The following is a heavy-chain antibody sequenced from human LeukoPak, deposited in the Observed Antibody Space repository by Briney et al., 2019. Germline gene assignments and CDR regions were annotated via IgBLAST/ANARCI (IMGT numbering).Heavy chain of an antibody. D-gene: IGHD6-13*01. J-gene: IGHJ4*02. Sequence: PGGSLRLSCAASGFTSSSYSMNWVRQAPGKGLEWVSSISSSSSYIYYADSVKGRFTISRDNAKNSLYLQMNSLRAEDTAVYYCASLVSSSWYIYWGQGTLVTVSS. CDR1: GFTSSSYS. CDR2: ISSSSSYI. CDR3: ASLVSSSWYIY. V-gene: IGHV3-21*01.